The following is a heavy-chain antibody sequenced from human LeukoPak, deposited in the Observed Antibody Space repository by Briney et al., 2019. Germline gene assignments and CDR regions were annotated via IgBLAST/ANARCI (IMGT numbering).Heavy chain of an antibody. J-gene: IGHJ4*02. D-gene: IGHD4-17*01. V-gene: IGHV4-34*01. CDR3: AIPYGDYVEIGY. Sequence: KTSETLSLTCAVYGGSFSGYYWSWIRQPPGKGLEWIGEINHSGSTNYNPSLKSRVTISVDTSKNQFSLKLSSVTAADTAVYYCAIPYGDYVEIGYWGQGTLVTVSS. CDR2: INHSGST. CDR1: GGSFSGYY.